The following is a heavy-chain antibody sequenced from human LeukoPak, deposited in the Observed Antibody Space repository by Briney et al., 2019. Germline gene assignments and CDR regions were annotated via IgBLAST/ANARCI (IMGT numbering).Heavy chain of an antibody. D-gene: IGHD1-26*01. CDR3: AKESSSGSYLDY. J-gene: IGHJ4*02. V-gene: IGHV3-30*07. CDR2: ISNDGRNK. CDR1: GFTFSTYE. Sequence: GGSLRLSCAASGFTFSTYEMHWVRQAPGKGLEWVAVISNDGRNKDYADSVRGRFTISRDNSKNTLYLQMNSLRAEDTAVYYCAKESSSGSYLDYWGQGTLVTVSS.